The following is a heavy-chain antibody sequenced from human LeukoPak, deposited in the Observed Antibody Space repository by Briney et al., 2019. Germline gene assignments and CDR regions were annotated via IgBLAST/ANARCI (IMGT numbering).Heavy chain of an antibody. J-gene: IGHJ6*03. CDR3: ARVNYSNSGDYYMDV. CDR2: IYHSGST. CDR1: GGSISSSSYY. Sequence: KPSETLSLTCTVSGGSISSSSYYWSWIRQPPGKGLEWIGYIYHSGSTYYNPSLKSRVTISVDRSKNQFSLKLSSVTAADTAVYYCARVNYSNSGDYYMDVWGKGTTVTVSS. D-gene: IGHD4-11*01. V-gene: IGHV4-30-2*01.